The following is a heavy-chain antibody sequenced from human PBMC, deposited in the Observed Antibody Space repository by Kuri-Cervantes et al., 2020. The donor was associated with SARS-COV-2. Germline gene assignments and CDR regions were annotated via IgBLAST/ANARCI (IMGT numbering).Heavy chain of an antibody. CDR2: ISSSSSYI. Sequence: GGSLRLSCAASGFTVSSNYMNWVRQAPGKGLEWVSSISSSSSYIYYADSVKGRFTISRDNAKNSLYLQMNSLRAEDTAVYYCARLSSSWYLDYWGQGTRVTVSS. V-gene: IGHV3-21*01. D-gene: IGHD6-13*01. J-gene: IGHJ4*02. CDR3: ARLSSSWYLDY. CDR1: GFTVSSNY.